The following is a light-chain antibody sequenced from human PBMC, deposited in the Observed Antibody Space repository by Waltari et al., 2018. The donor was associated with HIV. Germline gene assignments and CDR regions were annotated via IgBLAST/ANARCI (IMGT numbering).Light chain of an antibody. CDR2: TNN. Sequence: QSVLTQSPSASGTPGQRVTISCSGSSSNIGRNYVYWYQQLPGTAPKILIYTNNQRPSGVPGRFSGSKSGTSASLAISGLRSEDEADYYCAAWNDRLSGYVFGTGTKVTV. V-gene: IGLV1-47*01. CDR3: AAWNDRLSGYV. CDR1: SSNIGRNY. J-gene: IGLJ1*01.